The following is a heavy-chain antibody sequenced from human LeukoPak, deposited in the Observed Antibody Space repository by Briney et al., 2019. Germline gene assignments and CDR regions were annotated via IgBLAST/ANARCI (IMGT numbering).Heavy chain of an antibody. Sequence: GASVKVSCKASGYTFTSYGISWVRQAPGQGLEWMGWISAYNGNTNYAQKLQGRVTMTTDTSTSTAYMELSSLRSEDTAVYYCARAPFLQSIAARPSAFDIWGQGTMVTVSS. J-gene: IGHJ3*02. D-gene: IGHD6-6*01. V-gene: IGHV1-18*01. CDR2: ISAYNGNT. CDR1: GYTFTSYG. CDR3: ARAPFLQSIAARPSAFDI.